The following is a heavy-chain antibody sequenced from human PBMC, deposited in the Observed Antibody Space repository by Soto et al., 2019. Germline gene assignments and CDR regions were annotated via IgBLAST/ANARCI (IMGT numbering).Heavy chain of an antibody. Sequence: GASVKVSCKVSGYTLTELSMHWVRQAPGKGLEWMGGFDPEDGETIYAQKFQGRVTMTEDTSTDTAYMELSSLRSEDTAVYYCATVAGITIFGVVDPFAYWGQGTLVTVSS. D-gene: IGHD3-3*01. CDR1: GYTLTELS. CDR2: FDPEDGET. V-gene: IGHV1-24*01. J-gene: IGHJ4*02. CDR3: ATVAGITIFGVVDPFAY.